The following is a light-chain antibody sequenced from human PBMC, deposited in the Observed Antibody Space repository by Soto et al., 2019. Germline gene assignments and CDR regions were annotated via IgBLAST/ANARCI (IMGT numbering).Light chain of an antibody. V-gene: IGKV1-39*01. CDR1: QSINNY. J-gene: IGKJ5*01. CDR3: QQCHATPLT. Sequence: DIHMTQSPSSLSASVGDRITITCRASQSINNYLNWYQQKPGKAPKLLIYAASTLESGVPSRFSGSGSETEFSLTIRALQPEDVGIYYCQQCHATPLTFGQGTRLEIK. CDR2: AAS.